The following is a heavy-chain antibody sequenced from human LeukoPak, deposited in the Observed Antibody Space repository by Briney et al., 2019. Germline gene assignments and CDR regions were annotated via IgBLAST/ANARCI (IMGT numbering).Heavy chain of an antibody. D-gene: IGHD6-19*01. Sequence: ASVTVSCKASGYTFTSYAMHWVRQAPGQRLEWMGWINAGNGNTKYSQKFQGRVTITRDTSASTAYMELSSLRSEDTAVYYCGRGSHPSRGEQWLVHWFDPWGQGTLVTVSS. J-gene: IGHJ5*02. CDR1: GYTFTSYA. V-gene: IGHV1-3*01. CDR2: INAGNGNT. CDR3: GRGSHPSRGEQWLVHWFDP.